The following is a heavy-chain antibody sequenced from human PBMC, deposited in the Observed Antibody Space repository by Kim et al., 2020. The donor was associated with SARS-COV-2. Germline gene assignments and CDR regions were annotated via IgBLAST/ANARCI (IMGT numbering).Heavy chain of an antibody. CDR1: GFTFSLYA. CDR2: ISRNGDS. Sequence: GGSLRLSCAASGFTFSLYAMHWVRLAPEKGLEFVASISRNGDSYYANSVRGRFTISRDNSENTLFLQVGSLRPEDTAVYYCARGGEYYDSSAFYGGLDY. J-gene: IGHJ4*01. D-gene: IGHD3-22*01. V-gene: IGHV3-64*01. CDR3: ARGGEYYDSSAFYGGLDY.